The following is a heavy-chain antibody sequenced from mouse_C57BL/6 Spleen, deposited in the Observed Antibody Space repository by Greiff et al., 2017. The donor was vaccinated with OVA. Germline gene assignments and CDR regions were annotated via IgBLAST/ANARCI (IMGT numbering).Heavy chain of an antibody. J-gene: IGHJ2*01. CDR1: GYTFTSYW. D-gene: IGHD1-1*01. CDR2: IDPSDSYT. CDR3: ARGGGYGSSYDY. Sequence: QVQLKQSGAELVMPGASVKLSCKASGYTFTSYWMHWVKQRPGQGLEWIGEIDPSDSYTNYNQKFKGKSKLTVDKSSSTAYMQLSSLTSEDSAVYYCARGGGYGSSYDYWGQGTTLTVSS. V-gene: IGHV1-69*01.